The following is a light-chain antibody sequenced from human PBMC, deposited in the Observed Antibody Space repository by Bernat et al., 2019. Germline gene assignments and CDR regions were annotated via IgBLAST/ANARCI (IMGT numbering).Light chain of an antibody. CDR3: QGWDSSSDHVV. V-gene: IGLV3-21*03. Sequence: SSVLTQPPSVSVAPGKTARITCGGNNIGEKSVNWYQQRPGQAPVLVVHDDSDRPSGIPERFSGSNSGNTATLTISRVEVGDEADYYCQGWDSSSDHVVFGGGTELTVL. CDR2: DDS. CDR1: NIGEKS. J-gene: IGLJ3*02.